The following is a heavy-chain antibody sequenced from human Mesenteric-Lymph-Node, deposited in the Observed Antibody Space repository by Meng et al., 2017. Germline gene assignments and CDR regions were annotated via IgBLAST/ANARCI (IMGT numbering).Heavy chain of an antibody. CDR2: ISSSGSTI. CDR1: GFTFSSYE. J-gene: IGHJ4*02. V-gene: IGHV3-48*03. Sequence: GESLKISCAASGFTFSSYEMNWVRQAPGKGLEWVSYISSSGSTIYYADSVKGRFTISRDNAKNSLYLQMNSLRAEDTAVYYCAREGYCTNGVCHPVDYWGQGTLVTVSS. CDR3: AREGYCTNGVCHPVDY. D-gene: IGHD2-8*01.